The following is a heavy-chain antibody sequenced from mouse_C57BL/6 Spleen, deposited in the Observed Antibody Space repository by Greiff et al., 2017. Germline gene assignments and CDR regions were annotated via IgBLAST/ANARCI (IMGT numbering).Heavy chain of an antibody. CDR3: TRKPETEAWFAY. J-gene: IGHJ3*01. CDR2: ISSGSSTN. CDR1: GFTFSDYG. Sequence: EVMLVEPGGGLVKPGGSLKLSCAASGFTFSDYGMHWVRQAPEKGLEWVAYISSGSSTNYYADTLKGRFTISRDNAKTTLFLQMTSLRSEDTAMYYCTRKPETEAWFAYWGKGTLVSVAA. D-gene: IGHD6-1*01. V-gene: IGHV5-17*01.